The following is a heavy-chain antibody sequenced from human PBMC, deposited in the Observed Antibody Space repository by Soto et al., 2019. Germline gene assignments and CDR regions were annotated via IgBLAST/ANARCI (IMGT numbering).Heavy chain of an antibody. J-gene: IGHJ4*02. V-gene: IGHV3-23*01. D-gene: IGHD3-16*01. CDR3: AKDRREGGNSAFYFDF. CDR1: GFRFSNYA. Sequence: GGSLRLSCAASGFRFSNYAMSWVRQAPGKGLEWVSLISATGGGTYYADSVKGRFTISRDNSHNTLYLQVHSLTAEDTAVYYCAKDRREGGNSAFYFDFWGQGAQVTVSS. CDR2: ISATGGGT.